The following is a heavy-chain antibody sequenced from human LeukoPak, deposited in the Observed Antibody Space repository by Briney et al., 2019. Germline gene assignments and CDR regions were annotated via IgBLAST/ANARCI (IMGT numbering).Heavy chain of an antibody. Sequence: HPGGSLRLSCAASGFTFSNYPMHWVRQAPGKGREWVAVISYDGSNKYYADSVKGRFTISRDNSKNTLYLQMNSLRAEDTAMYYCARQATEWNFDYWGQGTLVTVSS. CDR2: ISYDGSNK. D-gene: IGHD3-3*01. J-gene: IGHJ4*02. CDR1: GFTFSNYP. CDR3: ARQATEWNFDY. V-gene: IGHV3-30-3*01.